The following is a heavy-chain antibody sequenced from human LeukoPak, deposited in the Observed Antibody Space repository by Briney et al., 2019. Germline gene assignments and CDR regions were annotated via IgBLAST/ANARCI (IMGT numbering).Heavy chain of an antibody. D-gene: IGHD3-22*01. Sequence: PGESLKISCEASGYSFRNYWIAWVRQMPGKGPECMGLIYPADSDTRYSPSFQGQVTISADKSISTAYLQWSSLKASDTAMYYCARHRLNYYDSSHDAFDIWGQGTMVTVSS. V-gene: IGHV5-51*01. CDR1: GYSFRNYW. CDR3: ARHRLNYYDSSHDAFDI. J-gene: IGHJ3*02. CDR2: IYPADSDT.